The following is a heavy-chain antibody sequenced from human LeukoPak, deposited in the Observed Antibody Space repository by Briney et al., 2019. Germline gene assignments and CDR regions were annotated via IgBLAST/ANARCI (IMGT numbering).Heavy chain of an antibody. Sequence: SETLSLTCAVSGGSISSGGYSWSWIRQPPGKGLEWIGYIYHSGSTYYNPSLKSRVTISVDRSKNQFSLKLSSVTAADTAVYYCARPVSSTPDPDAFDIWGQGTMVTVSS. J-gene: IGHJ3*02. CDR3: ARPVSSTPDPDAFDI. CDR1: GGSISSGGYS. V-gene: IGHV4-30-2*01. CDR2: IYHSGST. D-gene: IGHD2-2*01.